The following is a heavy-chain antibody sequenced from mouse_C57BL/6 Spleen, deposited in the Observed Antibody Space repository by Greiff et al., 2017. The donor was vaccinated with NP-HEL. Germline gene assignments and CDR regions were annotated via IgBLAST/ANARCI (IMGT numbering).Heavy chain of an antibody. D-gene: IGHD1-1*01. J-gene: IGHJ3*01. Sequence: QVHVKQPGAELVKPGASVKLSCKASGYTFTSYWMHWVKQRPGQGLEWIGMIHPNSGSTNYNEKFKSKATLTVDKSSSTAYMQLSSLTSEDSAVYYCARDYGSRDFAYWGQGTLVTVSA. CDR3: ARDYGSRDFAY. CDR1: GYTFTSYW. CDR2: IHPNSGST. V-gene: IGHV1-64*01.